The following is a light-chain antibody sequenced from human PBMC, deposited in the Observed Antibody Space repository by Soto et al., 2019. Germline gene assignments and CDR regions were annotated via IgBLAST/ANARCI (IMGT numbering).Light chain of an antibody. CDR1: SSDVGSYNY. CDR3: SSYTSSGTRV. J-gene: IGLJ3*02. V-gene: IGLV2-14*01. CDR2: EVS. Sequence: QSVLTQPASVSGSPGQSITISCTGTSSDVGSYNYVSWYQQHPGKAPKLMIYEVSYRPSGVSDRFSGSKSGTTASLTIAGLQSEDEAVYYCSSYTSSGTRVFGGGTKVTVL.